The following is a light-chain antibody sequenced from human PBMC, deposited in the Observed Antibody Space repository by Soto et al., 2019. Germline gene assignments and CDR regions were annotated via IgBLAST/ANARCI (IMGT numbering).Light chain of an antibody. Sequence: DIQMTQSPSTLSASVGDRVTITCRASQSISSWLAWYQQKPGKAPKLLIYDASSLESGVPSRFSGSGSGTEFTLTLSSLQPDDFATYYCQQYNSYQTFGQGTKVDIK. CDR2: DAS. CDR1: QSISSW. J-gene: IGKJ1*01. CDR3: QQYNSYQT. V-gene: IGKV1-5*01.